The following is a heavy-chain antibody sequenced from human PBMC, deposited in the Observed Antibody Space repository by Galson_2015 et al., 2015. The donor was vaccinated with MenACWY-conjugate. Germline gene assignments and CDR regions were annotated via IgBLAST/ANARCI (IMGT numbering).Heavy chain of an antibody. D-gene: IGHD1-26*01. V-gene: IGHV3-74*01. CDR3: ARDRRGTYYDPDNWFDP. CDR1: GFTFSTYW. J-gene: IGHJ5*02. CDR2: VNSDGRST. Sequence: SLRLSCAASGFTFSTYWMHWVRQAPGKGLVWVSRVNSDGRSTSYADSVKGRFSISRDNAKNTLYLQMNSLRAEDTAVYYCARDRRGTYYDPDNWFDPWGQGTLVVVSS.